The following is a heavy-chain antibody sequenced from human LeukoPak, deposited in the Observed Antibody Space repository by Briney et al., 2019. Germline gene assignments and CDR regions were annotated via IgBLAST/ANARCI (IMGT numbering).Heavy chain of an antibody. CDR2: ISYDGSDK. CDR3: ARRWQSYYCDS. Sequence: PGGSLRLPCIASGFTFGSYGMHWVRQAPGKGLEWVAVISYDGSDKYYADSVKGRVAISRDNSKNTLYLQMDSLRVEDTATYYCARRWQSYYCDSWGQGTLVTVSS. CDR1: GFTFGSYG. D-gene: IGHD4-23*01. J-gene: IGHJ4*02. V-gene: IGHV3-30*03.